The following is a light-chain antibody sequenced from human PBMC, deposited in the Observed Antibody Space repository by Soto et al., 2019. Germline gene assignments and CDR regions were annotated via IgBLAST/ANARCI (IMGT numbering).Light chain of an antibody. CDR2: DVS. J-gene: IGLJ2*01. CDR3: SSYTSSTTSVV. V-gene: IGLV2-14*01. Sequence: QSALTKPASVSGSPGQSITISCTGTSSDVGGYNYVSWYQQHPGKAPKFMIYDVSNRPSGVSDRFSGSKSGNTASLTISGLQAEDEADYYCSSYTSSTTSVVFGGGTKLTVL. CDR1: SSDVGGYNY.